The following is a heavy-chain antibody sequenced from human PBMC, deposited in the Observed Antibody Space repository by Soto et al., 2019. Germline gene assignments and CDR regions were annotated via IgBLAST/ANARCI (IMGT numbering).Heavy chain of an antibody. J-gene: IGHJ5*02. CDR3: AREGLEYQLSYSWFDP. D-gene: IGHD2-2*01. CDR2: ISSSSSYI. CDR1: GFTFSSYS. V-gene: IGHV3-21*01. Sequence: GGSLRLSCAASGFTFSSYSMNWVRQAPGKGLEWVSSISSSSSYIYYADSVKGRFTISRDNAKNSLYLQMNNLRAEDTAVYYCAREGLEYQLSYSWFDPWGQGTLVTVSS.